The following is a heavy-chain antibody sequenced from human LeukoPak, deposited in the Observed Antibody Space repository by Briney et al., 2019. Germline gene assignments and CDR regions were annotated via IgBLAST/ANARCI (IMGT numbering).Heavy chain of an antibody. CDR2: ISWNSGTI. CDR1: GFTFDDYA. Sequence: PGGSLRLSCAAAGFTFDDYAMHWVRQAPGKGLEWVSGISWNSGTIGYADSVKGRFTIPRDNAKNSLYLQMNSLRAEDTALYYCAKVSGYRYGYSDYWGQGTLVTVSS. CDR3: AKVSGYRYGYSDY. D-gene: IGHD5-18*01. J-gene: IGHJ4*02. V-gene: IGHV3-9*01.